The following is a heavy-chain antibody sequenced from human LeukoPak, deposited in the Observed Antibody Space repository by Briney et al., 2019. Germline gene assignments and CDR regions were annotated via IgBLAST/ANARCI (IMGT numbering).Heavy chain of an antibody. J-gene: IGHJ4*02. Sequence: GGSLRLSCAASGFIFEDYGMTWVRQAPGKGLEWVSGINGNGGSRGYADSVKGRFTISRDNANNSLYLQMNSLRAEDTALYYCARGSSFHNYWGQGTLVTV. CDR2: INGNGGSR. V-gene: IGHV3-20*04. D-gene: IGHD6-6*01. CDR3: ARGSSFHNY. CDR1: GFIFEDYG.